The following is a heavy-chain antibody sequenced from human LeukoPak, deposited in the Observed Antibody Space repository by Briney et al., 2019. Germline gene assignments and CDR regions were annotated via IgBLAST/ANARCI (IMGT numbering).Heavy chain of an antibody. D-gene: IGHD3-10*01. CDR1: GGSFSGYY. Sequence: SETLSLTCAVYGGSFSGYYWSWIRQPPGKGLEWIGEINHSGSTNYNPSLKSRVTISVDTSKNQFSLKLSSVTAADTAVYYCARGPRRSRVQGDGWFDPWGQGTLVTVSS. V-gene: IGHV4-34*01. J-gene: IGHJ5*02. CDR3: ARGPRRSRVQGDGWFDP. CDR2: INHSGST.